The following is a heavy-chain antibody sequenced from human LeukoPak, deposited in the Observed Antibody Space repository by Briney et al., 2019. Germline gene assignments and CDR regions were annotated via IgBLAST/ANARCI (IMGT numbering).Heavy chain of an antibody. Sequence: SETLSLTCTVSGGSISSYYWSWIRQPAGKGLEWIGRIYTSGSTNYNPSLKSRVTMSVDTSKNQFSLKPSSVTAADTAVYYCARDKSVDFWSGYYTLFDYWGQGTLVTVSS. D-gene: IGHD3-3*01. J-gene: IGHJ4*02. V-gene: IGHV4-4*07. CDR2: IYTSGST. CDR3: ARDKSVDFWSGYYTLFDY. CDR1: GGSISSYY.